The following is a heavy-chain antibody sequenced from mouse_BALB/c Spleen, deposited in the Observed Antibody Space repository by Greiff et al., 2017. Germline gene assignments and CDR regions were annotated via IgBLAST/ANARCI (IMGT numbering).Heavy chain of an antibody. CDR1: GYTFTDYA. V-gene: IGHV1S137*01. CDR2: ISTYYGDA. D-gene: IGHD2-2*01. Sequence: QVQLQQSGAELVRPGVSVKISCKGSGYTFTDYAMHWVKQSHAKSLEWIGVISTYYGDASYNQKFKGKATMTVDKSSSTAYMELARLTSEDSAIYYCAEGLGDAMDYWGQGTSVTVSS. J-gene: IGHJ4*01. CDR3: AEGLGDAMDY.